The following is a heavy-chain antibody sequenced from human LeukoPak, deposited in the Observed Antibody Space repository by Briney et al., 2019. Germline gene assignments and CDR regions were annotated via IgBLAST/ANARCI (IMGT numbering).Heavy chain of an antibody. J-gene: IGHJ5*02. CDR1: GXSISSYY. CDR3: ARTIAAAGANWFDP. V-gene: IGHV4-59*01. CDR2: IYYSGST. Sequence: SETLSLTCTVSGXSISSYYGSWIRQPPGKGLEWIGYIYYSGSTNYNPSLKSRVTISVDTSKNQFSLKLSSVTAADTAVYYCARTIAAAGANWFDPWGQGTLVTVSS. D-gene: IGHD6-13*01.